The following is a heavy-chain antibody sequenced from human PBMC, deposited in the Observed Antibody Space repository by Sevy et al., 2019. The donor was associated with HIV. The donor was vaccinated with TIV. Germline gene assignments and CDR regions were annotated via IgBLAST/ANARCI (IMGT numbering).Heavy chain of an antibody. D-gene: IGHD3-10*01. J-gene: IGHJ5*02. CDR2: IIPIFGTA. CDR1: GGTFSSYA. Sequence: ASVKVSCKASGGTFSSYAISWVRQAPGQGLEWMGGIIPIFGTANYAQKFQGRVTITADKSTSTAYMELGSLRSEDTAVYYCARERTYYYGSGSYYNGGNWFDPWGQGTLVTVSS. CDR3: ARERTYYYGSGSYYNGGNWFDP. V-gene: IGHV1-69*06.